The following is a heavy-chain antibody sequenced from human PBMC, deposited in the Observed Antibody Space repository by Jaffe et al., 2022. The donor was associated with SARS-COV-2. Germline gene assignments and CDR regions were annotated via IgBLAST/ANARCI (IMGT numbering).Heavy chain of an antibody. V-gene: IGHV4-59*01. CDR2: IFYSGST. Sequence: QVQLQESGPGLVKPSESLSLSCTVSGGSIRGYYWTWIRQPPGKGLEWIGHIFYSGSTNYNPSLKSRVTISVDTSQNQFSLRLSSVTAADTAVYYCARGHSSSWYWFDPWGQGTLVTVSS. J-gene: IGHJ5*02. D-gene: IGHD6-13*01. CDR3: ARGHSSSWYWFDP. CDR1: GGSIRGYY.